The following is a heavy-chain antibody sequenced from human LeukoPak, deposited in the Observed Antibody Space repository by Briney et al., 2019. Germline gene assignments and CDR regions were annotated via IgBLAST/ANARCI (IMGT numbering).Heavy chain of an antibody. CDR1: GFTFDDYG. Sequence: PGGSLRLSCAASGFTFDDYGMSWVRQAPGKGLEWVSGINWNGGSTGYADSVKGRFTISRDNAKNSLYLQMNSLRAEDTAVYYCATTISPSNYYFDYWGQGTLVTVSS. V-gene: IGHV3-20*04. CDR3: ATTISPSNYYFDY. J-gene: IGHJ4*02. D-gene: IGHD3-9*01. CDR2: INWNGGST.